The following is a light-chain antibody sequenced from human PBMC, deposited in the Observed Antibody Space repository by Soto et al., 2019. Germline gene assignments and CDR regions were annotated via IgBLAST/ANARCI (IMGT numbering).Light chain of an antibody. CDR2: GNN. J-gene: IGLJ2*01. CDR1: TSNFGSNS. Sequence: QSVLTQQPSASGTPGQRVTISCSGSTSNFGSNSVNWYQQLPGTAPKLLIYGNNQRPSGVPDRFSGSKSGTSASLAISGLQSEDEADYYCASWDDSLTDPVVFGGWTKVTVL. CDR3: ASWDDSLTDPVV. V-gene: IGLV1-44*01.